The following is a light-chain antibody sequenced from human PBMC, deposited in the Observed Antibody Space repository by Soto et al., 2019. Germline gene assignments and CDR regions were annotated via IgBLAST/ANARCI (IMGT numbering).Light chain of an antibody. V-gene: IGKV3-20*01. CDR3: QHYDSSPRT. CDR2: ASS. J-gene: IGKJ1*01. CDR1: QSRGSNF. Sequence: EIVLTQSPGTLSLSPGERATLSCKTSQSRGSNFLAWYQHKPGQAPRLLIYASSNRESGVSERCVGGAGTDFIITTSSLQAEDDAVDYCQHYDSSPRTFGQGTRVDIK.